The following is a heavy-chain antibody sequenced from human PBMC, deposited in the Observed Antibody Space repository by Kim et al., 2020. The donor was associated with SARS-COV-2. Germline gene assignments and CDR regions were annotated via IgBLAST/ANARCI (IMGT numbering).Heavy chain of an antibody. J-gene: IGHJ4*02. V-gene: IGHV4-39*01. Sequence: SETLSLTCTVSGGSISSSSYYWGWIRQPPGKGLEWIGSIYYSGSTYYNPSLKSRVTISVDTSKNQFSLKLSSVTAADTAVYYCARHRRGVGYKPGPFDYWGQRTPVTVSS. D-gene: IGHD5-12*01. CDR1: GGSISSSSYY. CDR2: IYYSGST. CDR3: ARHRRGVGYKPGPFDY.